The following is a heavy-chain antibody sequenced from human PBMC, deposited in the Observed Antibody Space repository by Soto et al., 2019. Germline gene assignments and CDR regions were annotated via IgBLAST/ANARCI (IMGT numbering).Heavy chain of an antibody. CDR1: GYTFTSYG. D-gene: IGHD4-4*01. J-gene: IGHJ4*02. V-gene: IGHV1-18*01. Sequence: ASVKVSRKASGYTFTSYGISWVRQAPGQGLEWMGWISAYNGNTNYAQKLQGRVTMTTDTSTSTAYMELRSLRSDDTAVYYCARGPSLTTVTHIDYWGQGTLVTVSS. CDR2: ISAYNGNT. CDR3: ARGPSLTTVTHIDY.